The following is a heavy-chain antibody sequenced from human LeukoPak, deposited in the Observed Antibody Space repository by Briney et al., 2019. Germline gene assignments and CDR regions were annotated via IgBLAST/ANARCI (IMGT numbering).Heavy chain of an antibody. CDR3: ARDYPGDSMLWEDYFDY. CDR1: GFTFSDYA. D-gene: IGHD3-10*02. Sequence: GGSLRLSCAVSGFTFSDYAMSWVRQAPGKGLEWVSSISESSDETDNDDSVKGRFTISRDNSNNTQYLQMNSLRAEDTAVYYCARDYPGDSMLWEDYFDYWGRRTLVTVSS. CDR2: ISESSDET. J-gene: IGHJ4*02. V-gene: IGHV3-23*01.